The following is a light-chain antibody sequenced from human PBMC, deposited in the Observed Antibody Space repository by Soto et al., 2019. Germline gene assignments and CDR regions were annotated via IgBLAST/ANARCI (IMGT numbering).Light chain of an antibody. CDR1: LTMNNN. CDR2: GAS. Sequence: EIVMTQSPATLSVSPGESVTLSCRASLTMNNNIAWYQHKPGQAPRLLIFGASSRATGVPGRFSGSGFGTEFTLSISSLQSEDFAVYYCQQYNERPPWTFGQGTTMEMK. J-gene: IGKJ1*01. CDR3: QQYNERPPWT. V-gene: IGKV3-15*01.